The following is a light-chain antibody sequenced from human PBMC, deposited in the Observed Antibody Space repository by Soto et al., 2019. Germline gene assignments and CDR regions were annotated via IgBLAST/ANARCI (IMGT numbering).Light chain of an antibody. CDR3: QQYNSNPLT. Sequence: DIQMTQSPSTLSASVGDRVIITCRASQSISAWFAWYQQKPGKAPKLLIYKASSLESGVPSRFSGSGSGTEFTLTISGLQPDDFATYYCQQYNSNPLTFGGGTKVEIK. J-gene: IGKJ4*01. V-gene: IGKV1-5*03. CDR2: KAS. CDR1: QSISAW.